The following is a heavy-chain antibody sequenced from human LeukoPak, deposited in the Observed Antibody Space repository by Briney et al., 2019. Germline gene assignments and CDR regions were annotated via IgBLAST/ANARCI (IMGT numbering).Heavy chain of an antibody. J-gene: IGHJ3*02. V-gene: IGHV3-21*01. CDR1: GFTFSGYS. CDR2: ISSSSSYI. Sequence: PGGSLRLSCAASGFTFSGYSMNWVRQAPGKGLEWVSSISSSSSYIYYAGSVKGRFTISRDNAKNSLYLQMNSLRAEDTAVYYCARAAKDAFDIWGQGTMVTVSS. CDR3: ARAAKDAFDI.